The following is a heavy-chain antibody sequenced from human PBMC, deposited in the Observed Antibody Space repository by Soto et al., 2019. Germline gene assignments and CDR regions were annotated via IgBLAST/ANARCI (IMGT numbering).Heavy chain of an antibody. J-gene: IGHJ5*02. Sequence: QVQLQESGPGLVKPSQTLSLTCTVSGGSISSGGYYWSWIRQHPGKGLEWIGYIYYSGSTYYNPSLKSRVTIPVDTSKNQFSLKLSSVTAADTAVYYCATEYSSRNWFDPWGQGTLVTVSS. V-gene: IGHV4-31*03. CDR1: GGSISSGGYY. CDR3: ATEYSSRNWFDP. CDR2: IYYSGST. D-gene: IGHD6-6*01.